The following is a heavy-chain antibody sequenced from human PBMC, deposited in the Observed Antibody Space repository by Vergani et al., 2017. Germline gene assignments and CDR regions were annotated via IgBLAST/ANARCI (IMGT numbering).Heavy chain of an antibody. D-gene: IGHD1-26*01. CDR2: IYYSGST. CDR3: ARVGARIQTFDY. Sequence: QLQLQESGPGLVKPSETLSLTCTVSGGSISSGDYYWSWIRQPPGKGLEWIGYIYYSGSTYYNPSLKSRVTISVDTSKNQFSLKLSSVTAADTAVYYCARVGARIQTFDYWGQGTLVTVSS. J-gene: IGHJ4*02. CDR1: GGSISSGDYY. V-gene: IGHV4-30-4*08.